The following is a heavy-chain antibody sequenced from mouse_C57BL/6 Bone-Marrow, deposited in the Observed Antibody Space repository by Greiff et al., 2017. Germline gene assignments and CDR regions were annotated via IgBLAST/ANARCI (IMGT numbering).Heavy chain of an antibody. D-gene: IGHD1-1*01. CDR1: GFSLTSYA. CDR2: IWTGGGT. CDR3: ATYAHDVAY. Sequence: VNVVASGPGLVAPSQSLSITCTVSGFSLTSYAISWVRQPPGKGLEWLGVIWTGGGTNYNSALKSRLSISKDNSKSQVFLKMNSLQTDDTARYYCATYAHDVAYWGQGTLVTVSA. V-gene: IGHV2-9-1*01. J-gene: IGHJ3*01.